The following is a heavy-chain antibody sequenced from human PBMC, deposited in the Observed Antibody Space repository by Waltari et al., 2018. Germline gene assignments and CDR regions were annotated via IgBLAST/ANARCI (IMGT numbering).Heavy chain of an antibody. V-gene: IGHV1-69*01. CDR1: GGTFSSYA. CDR3: AREYRCGGDCYSHYYGMDV. D-gene: IGHD2-21*02. CDR2: IIPIFGTA. Sequence: QVQLVQSGAEVKKPGSSVKVSCKASGGTFSSYAISWVRQAPGQGLEWMGGIIPIFGTANYAQKFQGRVTITADESTSTAYMELSSLRSEDTAVYYCAREYRCGGDCYSHYYGMDVWGQGTTVTVSS. J-gene: IGHJ6*02.